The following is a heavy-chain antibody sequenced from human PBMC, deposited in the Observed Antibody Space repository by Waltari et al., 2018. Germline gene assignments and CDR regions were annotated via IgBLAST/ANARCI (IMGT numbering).Heavy chain of an antibody. CDR2: MNPNSGNP. CDR3: ASGIASAGRPAGHYYYYMDV. V-gene: IGHV1-8*01. J-gene: IGHJ6*03. D-gene: IGHD6-13*01. CDR1: GYTFTRYD. Sequence: QVQLVQSGAEVKKPLASVKVSCKASGYTFTRYDINWVRQATGQGIEWMGGMNPNSGNPGYAKQFQGRITRTKNPPISTAHTELSGLTSEDTAAYYCASGIASAGRPAGHYYYYMDVWGKGTTVTVSS.